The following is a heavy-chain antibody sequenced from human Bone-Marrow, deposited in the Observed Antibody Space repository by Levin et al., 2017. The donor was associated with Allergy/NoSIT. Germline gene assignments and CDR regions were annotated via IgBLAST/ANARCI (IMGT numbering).Heavy chain of an antibody. V-gene: IGHV3-74*01. Sequence: GGSLRLSCAASGFTFSSYWMHWVRQAPGKGLVWVSRINSDGSSTSYADSVKGRFTISRDNAKNTLYLQMNSLRAEDTAVYYCARDRGKDIVVVPAAMGYDPWGQGTLVTVSS. CDR3: ARDRGKDIVVVPAAMGYDP. J-gene: IGHJ5*02. CDR2: INSDGSST. D-gene: IGHD2-2*01. CDR1: GFTFSSYW.